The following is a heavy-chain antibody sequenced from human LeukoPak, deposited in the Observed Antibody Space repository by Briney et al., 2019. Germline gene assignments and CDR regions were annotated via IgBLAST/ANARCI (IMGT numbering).Heavy chain of an antibody. CDR1: WFPLSCYW. CDR2: INSDGSST. CDR3: ASSTVTTLDGTDV. Sequence: GGSLRLSYAASWFPLSCYWMHWLSPAPGRGLVWVSSINSDGSSTSYAHSVKGRFTISRDNAKNTLYLQMNSLRVEDTAVYYCASSTVTTLDGTDVWGQGTTVTVSS. J-gene: IGHJ6*02. V-gene: IGHV3-74*01. D-gene: IGHD4-17*01.